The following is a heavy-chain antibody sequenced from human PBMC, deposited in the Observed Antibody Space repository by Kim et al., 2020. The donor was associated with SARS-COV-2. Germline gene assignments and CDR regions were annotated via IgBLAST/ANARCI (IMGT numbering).Heavy chain of an antibody. CDR3: ARGTGRGPLDY. J-gene: IGHJ4*02. D-gene: IGHD2-15*01. CDR2: NLYSNGIT. V-gene: IGHV4-59*13. CDR1: GDSISTYY. Sequence: SETLSLTCTVSGDSISTYYWSWVRQPPGKGLEWIGYNLYSNGITNYNPSLKSRVTMSVDTSKNQFSLRLISVTAADTAVYFCARGTGRGPLDYWGQGTLVTVSS.